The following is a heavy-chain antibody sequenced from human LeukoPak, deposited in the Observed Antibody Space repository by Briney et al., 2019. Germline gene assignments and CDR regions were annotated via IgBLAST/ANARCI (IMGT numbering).Heavy chain of an antibody. J-gene: IGHJ3*02. V-gene: IGHV1-69*01. CDR3: ARDRSYSSGWYKNAFDI. Sequence: SVKVSCKASGGTFSSYAISWVRQAPGQGLEWMGGIIPIFGTANYAQKFQGRVTITADESTSTAYMELSSLRSEDMAVYYCARDRSYSSGWYKNAFDIWGQGTMVTVSS. CDR1: GGTFSSYA. D-gene: IGHD6-19*01. CDR2: IIPIFGTA.